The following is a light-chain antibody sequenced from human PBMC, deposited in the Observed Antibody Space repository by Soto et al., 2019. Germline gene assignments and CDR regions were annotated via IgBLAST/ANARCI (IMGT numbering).Light chain of an antibody. CDR3: QQSYSSLGFT. J-gene: IGKJ3*01. CDR1: ESISNN. Sequence: DIQMTQSPSSLSASVGDRVTITCRASESISNNLNWYQHKPGKATKVLIYAASSLQSGVPSRFSGSGSGTDFILTITSLQAEDFATYYCQQSYSSLGFTFGPGTKVDL. CDR2: AAS. V-gene: IGKV1-39*01.